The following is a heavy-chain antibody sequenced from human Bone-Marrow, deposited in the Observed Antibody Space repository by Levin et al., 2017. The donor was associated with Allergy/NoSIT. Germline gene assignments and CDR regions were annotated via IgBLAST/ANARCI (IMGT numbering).Heavy chain of an antibody. CDR3: AKDVSGYYSGHYFYMDV. CDR1: GFTFSSYS. CDR2: IRSDNGNI. Sequence: GGSLRLSCAASGFTFSSYSMNWVRQAPGKGLEWVSSIRSDNGNIHYADSVKGRFTISRDNAKNSLWLQMNSLRAEDTAVYYCAKDVSGYYSGHYFYMDVWGKGTTVIVSS. V-gene: IGHV3-21*01. D-gene: IGHD3-3*01. J-gene: IGHJ6*03.